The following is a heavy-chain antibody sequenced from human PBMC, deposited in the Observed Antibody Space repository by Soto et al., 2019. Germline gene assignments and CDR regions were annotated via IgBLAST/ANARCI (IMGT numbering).Heavy chain of an antibody. CDR2: MSSSATTI. V-gene: IGHV3-48*03. D-gene: IGHD4-17*01. J-gene: IGHJ6*02. CDR3: ARDPAGAPPYSYYAMDV. CDR1: GFTISSYE. Sequence: LRLSCAASGFTISSYEMDWVRQAPGKGLEWISYMSSSATTILYADSVRGRFTISRDNAKNSLFLQMNSLRAEDTAVYYCARDPAGAPPYSYYAMDVWGQGTTVTVSS.